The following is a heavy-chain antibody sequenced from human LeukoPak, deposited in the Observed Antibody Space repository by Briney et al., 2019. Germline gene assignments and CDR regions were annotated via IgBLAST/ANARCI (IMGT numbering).Heavy chain of an antibody. Sequence: SETLSLTCTVSGGSFTTSTHYWRWLRQPAGKGLEWIGRIYNSGSTSYNPSLKSRVTISVDTSKNQFSLKLSSVTAADTAVYYCARVAAARPDYFDYWGQGTLVTVSS. CDR2: IYNSGST. CDR3: ARVAAARPDYFDY. D-gene: IGHD6-6*01. V-gene: IGHV4-61*02. CDR1: GGSFTTSTHY. J-gene: IGHJ4*02.